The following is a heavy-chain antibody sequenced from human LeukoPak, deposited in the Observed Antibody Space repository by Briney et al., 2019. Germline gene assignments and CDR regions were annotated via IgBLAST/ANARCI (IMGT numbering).Heavy chain of an antibody. D-gene: IGHD2-2*01. V-gene: IGHV4-39*07. J-gene: IGHJ4*02. CDR1: GGSISSSSYY. CDR3: TRYCSSTSCYRTFDY. CDR2: IYYNGST. Sequence: PSETLSLTCTVSGGSISSSSYYWGWIRQPPGKGLEWIGSIYYNGSTYYNPSLKSRVTISVDTSKNQFSLKLSSVTAADTAVYYCTRYCSSTSCYRTFDYWGQGTLVTVSS.